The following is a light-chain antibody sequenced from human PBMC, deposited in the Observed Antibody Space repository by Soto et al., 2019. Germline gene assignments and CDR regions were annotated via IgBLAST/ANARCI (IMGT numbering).Light chain of an antibody. CDR1: NIGTKS. Sequence: SYELTQSPSVSVAPGQTARITGEEDNIGTKSVHWYQQKPGQAPVLVVYDDNDRPSGIPERFSGSNSGTTATLAISRVEAGDEADYYCQVWDSTSDLVVFGGGTKLTVL. CDR3: QVWDSTSDLVV. CDR2: DDN. J-gene: IGLJ2*01. V-gene: IGLV3-21*02.